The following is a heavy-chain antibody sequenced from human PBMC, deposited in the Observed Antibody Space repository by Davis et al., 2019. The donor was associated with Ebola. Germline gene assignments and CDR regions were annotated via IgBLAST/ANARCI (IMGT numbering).Heavy chain of an antibody. Sequence: GSLKISCAASGFTFSTYVMTWVRQAPGEGLEWVSSISGNGGSIYYADSVKGRFTISRDNSKNTLYLQLDSLRVEDTAVYYCANDLEGDPSFRVDWGQGTLLTVSS. J-gene: IGHJ4*02. CDR3: ANDLEGDPSFRVD. V-gene: IGHV3-23*01. CDR1: GFTFSTYV. D-gene: IGHD2-21*02. CDR2: ISGNGGSI.